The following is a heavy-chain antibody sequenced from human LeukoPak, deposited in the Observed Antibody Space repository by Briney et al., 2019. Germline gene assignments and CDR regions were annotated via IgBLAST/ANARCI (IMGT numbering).Heavy chain of an antibody. D-gene: IGHD1-26*01. Sequence: GGTLRLSCAASGFTFSSYAMSWVRQAPGKGLEWVSAISGSGGSTYYADSVKGRFTISRDNSKNTLYLQMNSLRAEDTAVYYCAIPVGAKDDAFDIWGQGTMVTVSS. CDR1: GFTFSSYA. V-gene: IGHV3-23*01. CDR3: AIPVGAKDDAFDI. J-gene: IGHJ3*02. CDR2: ISGSGGST.